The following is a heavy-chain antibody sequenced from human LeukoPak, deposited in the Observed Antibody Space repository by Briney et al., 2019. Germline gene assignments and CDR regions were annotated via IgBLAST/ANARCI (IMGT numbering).Heavy chain of an antibody. CDR3: ARDLSYGDYFSWFDP. J-gene: IGHJ5*02. V-gene: IGHV3-48*04. Sequence: GGSLRLSCAASGFTFSSYSMNWVRQAPGKGLEWVSYISSSSSTIYYADSVKGRFTISRDNAKNSLYLQMNSLRAEDTAVYYCARDLSYGDYFSWFDPWGQGTLVTVSS. CDR1: GFTFSSYS. D-gene: IGHD4-17*01. CDR2: ISSSSSTI.